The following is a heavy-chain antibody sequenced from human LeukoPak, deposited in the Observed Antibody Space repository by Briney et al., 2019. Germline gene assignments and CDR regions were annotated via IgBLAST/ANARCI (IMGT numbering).Heavy chain of an antibody. J-gene: IGHJ4*02. Sequence: GGSLRLSCAASGFTVSSNYMSWVRQAPGKGLEWVSSISSSSSYIYYADSVKGRFTISRDNAKNSLYLQMNSLRAEDTAVYYCARDRYCSSISCYTGDYWGQGTLVTVSS. CDR3: ARDRYCSSISCYTGDY. CDR1: GFTVSSNY. CDR2: ISSSSSYI. V-gene: IGHV3-21*01. D-gene: IGHD2-2*02.